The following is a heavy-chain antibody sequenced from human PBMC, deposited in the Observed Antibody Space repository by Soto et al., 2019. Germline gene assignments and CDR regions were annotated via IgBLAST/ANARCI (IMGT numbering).Heavy chain of an antibody. J-gene: IGHJ4*02. CDR2: ISGSGGSP. CDR3: SNARCSTTICSVPDY. CDR1: GLTFSIYT. V-gene: IGHV3-23*01. Sequence: AASGLTFSIYTMSWVRQAPGKGLEWVSVISGSGGSPSYADSVQGRFTISRDNPKNTLYLQMSSLRVEDTAMYFFSNARCSTTICSVPDYWAQRPLVTVPS. D-gene: IGHD2-2*01.